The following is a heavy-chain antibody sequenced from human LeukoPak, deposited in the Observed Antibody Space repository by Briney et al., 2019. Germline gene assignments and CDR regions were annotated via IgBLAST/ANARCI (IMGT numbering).Heavy chain of an antibody. CDR3: AENSPPYDSPHWVDF. V-gene: IGHV3-23*01. D-gene: IGHD3-3*01. J-gene: IGHJ4*02. CDR1: GFTFSSYA. Sequence: GGSLRLSCAASGFTFSSYAMSWVRRAPGKGLEWVSSISGSGGSTYYADSVRGRFTISRDNSKNTLYLQMNSLRGEDTAVYYLAENSPPYDSPHWVDFWGQGTLVTVSS. CDR2: ISGSGGST.